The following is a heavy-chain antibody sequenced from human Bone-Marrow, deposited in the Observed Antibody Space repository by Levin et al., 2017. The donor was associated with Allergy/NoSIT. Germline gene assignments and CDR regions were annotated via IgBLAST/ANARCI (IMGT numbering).Heavy chain of an antibody. CDR3: ARDRGYCTGNSCFSGFFDY. Sequence: PSQTLSLTCTVSGDSISTDGYYWSWIRQRPGKGLEWIGDIHYSGSTHYNPSLKSRVMISGDASKPVFSLRLNSVTAADTAVYFCARDRGYCTGNSCFSGFFDYWGQGTLVTVSS. D-gene: IGHD2-15*01. J-gene: IGHJ4*02. V-gene: IGHV4-31*03. CDR2: IHYSGST. CDR1: GDSISTDGYY.